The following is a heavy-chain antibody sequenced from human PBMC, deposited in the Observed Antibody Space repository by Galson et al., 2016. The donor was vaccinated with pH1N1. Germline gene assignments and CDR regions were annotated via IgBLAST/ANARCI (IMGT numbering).Heavy chain of an antibody. CDR3: AREQWPEAFDV. CDR2: ITSDGSKK. V-gene: IGHV3-30*01. CDR1: GFTFSSDA. D-gene: IGHD6-19*01. Sequence: SLRLSCAASGFTFSSDAMHWVRQVPGKGLEWVAVITSDGSKKFYADSVKGRFTISRDNSKNTLYLHMNRLRPEDTAVYFCAREQWPEAFDVWGQGRVVTVSS. J-gene: IGHJ3*01.